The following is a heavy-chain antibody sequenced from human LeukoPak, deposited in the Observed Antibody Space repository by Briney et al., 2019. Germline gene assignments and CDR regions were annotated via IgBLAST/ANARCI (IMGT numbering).Heavy chain of an antibody. Sequence: ASLKVSCKASGYTFTAYYIHWVRRAPGQGLEWMGWINPNSGGTESAQKFQGRVTMTRDTSISTAYMELTSLRSDDTAVYYCATTRVTTTRLDYWGQGTLVTVSS. J-gene: IGHJ4*02. V-gene: IGHV1-2*02. CDR1: GYTFTAYY. CDR2: INPNSGGT. CDR3: ATTRVTTTRLDY. D-gene: IGHD5-12*01.